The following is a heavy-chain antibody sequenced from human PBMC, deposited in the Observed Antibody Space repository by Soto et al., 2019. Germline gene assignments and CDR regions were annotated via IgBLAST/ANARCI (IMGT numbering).Heavy chain of an antibody. D-gene: IGHD3-10*01. V-gene: IGHV3-74*01. Sequence: LRLSCAASGFIFKMYWMHWVRQSPWKGLVWISRIYNDGTYSDYADSVRGRFTISRDNVNDTLYLQMNNLRAEDSGLYYCTRGPRPISTGTGAYWGQGTQVTVSS. J-gene: IGHJ4*02. CDR2: IYNDGTYS. CDR3: TRGPRPISTGTGAY. CDR1: GFIFKMYW.